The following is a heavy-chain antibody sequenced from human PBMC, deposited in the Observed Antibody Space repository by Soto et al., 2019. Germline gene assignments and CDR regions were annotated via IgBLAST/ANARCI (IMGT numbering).Heavy chain of an antibody. J-gene: IGHJ6*03. D-gene: IGHD1-26*01. CDR2: IKQDGSEK. V-gene: IGHV3-7*01. CDR1: GFTFSSYW. Sequence: GGSLRLSCAASGFTFSSYWMSWVRQAPGEGLEWVANIKQDGSEKYYVDSVKGRFTISRDNAKNSLYLQMNSLRAEDTAVYYCARGGTRGRLTRYYYMDVWGKGT. CDR3: ARGGTRGRLTRYYYMDV.